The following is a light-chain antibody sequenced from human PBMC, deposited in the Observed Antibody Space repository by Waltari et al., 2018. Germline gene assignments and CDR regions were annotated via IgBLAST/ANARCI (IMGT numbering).Light chain of an antibody. V-gene: IGKV1-39*01. Sequence: DIQMTQSPSSLSASVGDKVTITCRASQSITLYVDWYQQKPGKAPKLLIYAASTLQTGVPSRFGGSGSGTEFTVTISSVQSEDFATYYCQQSYKTPYTFGQGTKLEI. CDR1: QSITLY. J-gene: IGKJ2*01. CDR2: AAS. CDR3: QQSYKTPYT.